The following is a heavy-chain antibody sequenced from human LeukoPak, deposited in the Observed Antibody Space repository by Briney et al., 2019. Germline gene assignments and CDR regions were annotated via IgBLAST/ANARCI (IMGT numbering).Heavy chain of an antibody. V-gene: IGHV3-23*01. J-gene: IGHJ4*02. Sequence: PGGSLRLSCAASGFTFSSYAMSWVRQAPGKGLEWVSAISGSGGSTYYADSVKGRFTIARDNSKHTLYLQMNSLRAEDTAVYYSAKGGLVRGVILTDFFDYWGQGTLVTVSS. CDR3: AKGGLVRGVILTDFFDY. CDR1: GFTFSSYA. D-gene: IGHD3-10*01. CDR2: ISGSGGST.